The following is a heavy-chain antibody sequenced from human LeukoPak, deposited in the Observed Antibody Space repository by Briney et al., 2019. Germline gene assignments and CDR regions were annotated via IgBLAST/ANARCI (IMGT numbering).Heavy chain of an antibody. CDR2: IKQDGSEK. D-gene: IGHD1-1*01. CDR3: ARSRVRPYFDY. CDR1: GFTFSSYW. V-gene: IGHV3-7*01. J-gene: IGHJ4*02. Sequence: AGGSLRLSCAASGFTFSSYWMSRVRQAPGKGLEWVANIKQDGSEKYYVDSVKGRFTISRDNAKNSLYLQMNSLRAEDTAVYYCARSRVRPYFDYWGQGTLVTVSS.